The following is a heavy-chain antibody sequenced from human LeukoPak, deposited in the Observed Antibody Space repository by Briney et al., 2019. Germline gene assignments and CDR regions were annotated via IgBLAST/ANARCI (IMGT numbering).Heavy chain of an antibody. J-gene: IGHJ6*03. Sequence: PGGSLRLSCAASGFTFSSYSLNWVRQAPGKGLEWVSYISSSGSTIYYADSVKGRFTISRDNAKNSLYLQMNSLRAEDTAVYYCARSIATNVNYYYYYYMDVWGKGTTVTVSS. CDR2: ISSSGSTI. CDR3: ARSIATNVNYYYYYYMDV. CDR1: GFTFSSYS. D-gene: IGHD6-6*01. V-gene: IGHV3-48*04.